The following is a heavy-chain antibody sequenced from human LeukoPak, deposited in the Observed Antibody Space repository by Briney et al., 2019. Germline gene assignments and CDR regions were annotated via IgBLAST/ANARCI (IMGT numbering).Heavy chain of an antibody. CDR2: IYYSGST. CDR3: ARGVATIMDYYYGMDV. Sequence: SETLSLTCTVSGGSISSYYWSWIRQPPGKGLEWIGYIYYSGSTNYNPSLKSRVTISVDTSKNQFSLKLSSVTAADTAVYDCARGVATIMDYYYGMDVWGQGTTVTVSS. D-gene: IGHD5-12*01. CDR1: GGSISSYY. V-gene: IGHV4-59*01. J-gene: IGHJ6*02.